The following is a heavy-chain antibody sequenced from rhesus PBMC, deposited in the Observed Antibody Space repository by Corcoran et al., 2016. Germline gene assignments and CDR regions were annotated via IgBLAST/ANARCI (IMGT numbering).Heavy chain of an antibody. D-gene: IGHD3-22*01. CDR1: GGFISDRYH. CDR2: IYGSGGST. J-gene: IGHJ6*01. Sequence: QVQLQESGPGLVKPSETLSLTCAVSGGFISDRYHWSWIRQPPGKGLEWIGYIYGSGGSTYYNPSLKRRVTISTDSSKNQFSLKLSSVTAADTAVYYCARDAGSDHGLDSWGQGVVVTVSS. V-gene: IGHV4-106*01. CDR3: ARDAGSDHGLDS.